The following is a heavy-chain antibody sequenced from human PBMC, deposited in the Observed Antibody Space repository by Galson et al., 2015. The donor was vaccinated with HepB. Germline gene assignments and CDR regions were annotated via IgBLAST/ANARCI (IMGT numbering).Heavy chain of an antibody. CDR3: ARVRSSGWYDWGMDV. J-gene: IGHJ6*02. CDR1: GFTFSNSW. CDR2: INNDGSST. V-gene: IGHV3-74*01. D-gene: IGHD6-19*01. Sequence: SLRLSCAAPGFTFSNSWMHWVRRAPGKELVWVSLINNDGSSTAYADSVKGRFTISRDNAKNTLYLQMNSLKAEDAAIYYCARVRSSGWYDWGMDVWGQGTTVTVSS.